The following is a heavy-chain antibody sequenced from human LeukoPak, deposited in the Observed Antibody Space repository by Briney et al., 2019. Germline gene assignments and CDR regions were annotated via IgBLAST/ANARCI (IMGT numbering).Heavy chain of an antibody. V-gene: IGHV3-21*01. CDR2: ISSSSSYM. D-gene: IGHD6-13*01. CDR3: ARTDGSSWYPGFDP. Sequence: GGSLRLSCAASGFTFSSYSMNWVRQAPGKGLEWVSSISSSSSYMYYADSVKGRFTISRDNAKNSLYLQMNSLRAEDTAVYYCARTDGSSWYPGFDPWGQGTLVTVSS. CDR1: GFTFSSYS. J-gene: IGHJ5*02.